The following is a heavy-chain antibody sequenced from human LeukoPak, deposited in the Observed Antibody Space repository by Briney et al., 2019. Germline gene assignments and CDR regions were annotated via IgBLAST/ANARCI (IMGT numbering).Heavy chain of an antibody. J-gene: IGHJ4*02. CDR3: ARPIAAAASYYFDY. CDR2: IYYSGST. Sequence: KPSETLSLTCTVSGGSISSSSYYWGWIRQPPGEGLEWIGSIYYSGSTYYNPSLKSRVTISVATSKTQFSLQLRSVTAADAAVYYCARPIAAAASYYFDYWGQGTLVTVSS. CDR1: GGSISSSSYY. V-gene: IGHV4-39*01. D-gene: IGHD6-13*01.